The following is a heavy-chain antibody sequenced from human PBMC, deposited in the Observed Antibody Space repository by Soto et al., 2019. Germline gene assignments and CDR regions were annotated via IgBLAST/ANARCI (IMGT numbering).Heavy chain of an antibody. J-gene: IGHJ5*02. CDR3: ARTDIVTTNWFDP. D-gene: IGHD5-12*01. CDR2: INHRGST. CDR1: GESFIGYY. Sequence: QVHLQQWGAGLLKPSETLSLTCAVYGESFIGYYWTWIRQPPGKGLEWIGEINHRGSTNYNPSLKGRVTISIDTSKNQLSLKLTSVTAADTSVYYCARTDIVTTNWFDPWGQGTLVTVSS. V-gene: IGHV4-34*02.